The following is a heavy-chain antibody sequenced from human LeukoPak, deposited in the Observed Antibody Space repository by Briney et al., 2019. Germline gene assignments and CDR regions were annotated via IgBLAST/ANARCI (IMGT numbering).Heavy chain of an antibody. CDR2: IYYSGST. CDR1: GGSITSSSFY. Sequence: SETLSLTCTVSGGSITSSSFYWGWIRQPPGKGLEWIRSIYYSGSTYYNPSLKSRVTISVDTSKNQFSLKLSSVTAADTAVYYCAGGSGDYYYYYGMDVWGQGTTVTVSS. V-gene: IGHV4-39*07. D-gene: IGHD3-16*01. CDR3: AGGSGDYYYYYGMDV. J-gene: IGHJ6*02.